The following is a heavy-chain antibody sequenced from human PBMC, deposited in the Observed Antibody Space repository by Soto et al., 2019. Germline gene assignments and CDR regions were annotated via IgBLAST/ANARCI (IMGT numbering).Heavy chain of an antibody. CDR3: AKFKYYDFWSGYYPMYYGMDV. Sequence: PGGSLRLSCAASGLTFSNYAMTWVRQAPGKGLEWVSTIDGGGGSTYYADSVKGRFTISRDNSKNTLYLQMNSLRAEDTAVYYCAKFKYYDFWSGYYPMYYGMDVWGQGTTVTVSS. CDR2: IDGGGGST. V-gene: IGHV3-23*01. J-gene: IGHJ6*02. D-gene: IGHD3-3*01. CDR1: GLTFSNYA.